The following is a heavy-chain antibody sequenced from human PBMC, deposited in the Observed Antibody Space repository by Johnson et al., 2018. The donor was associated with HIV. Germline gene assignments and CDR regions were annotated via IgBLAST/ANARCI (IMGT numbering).Heavy chain of an antibody. V-gene: IGHV3-23*04. Sequence: VQLVESGGGVVQPGRSLRLSCAASGFTFSHSAMSWVRQAPRKGLEWVSAISASGGSAYYVDSVKGRFTISRDNSKNTLYLQMNSLRAEDTALYYCARDLGITGTDAFDIWGQGTMVTVSS. CDR2: ISASGGSA. CDR1: GFTFSHSA. J-gene: IGHJ3*02. CDR3: ARDLGITGTDAFDI. D-gene: IGHD1-20*01.